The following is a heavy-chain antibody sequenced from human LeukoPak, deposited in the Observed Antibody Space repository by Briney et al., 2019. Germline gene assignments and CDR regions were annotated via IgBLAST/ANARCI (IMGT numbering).Heavy chain of an antibody. J-gene: IGHJ3*02. V-gene: IGHV4-34*01. CDR2: INHSGST. Sequence: SETLSLTCAVYGGSFSGYYWSWISQPPGKGLEWIGEINHSGSTNYNPSLKSRVTISVDTSKNQFSLKLSSVTAADTAVYYCARAITITMIVVVITRADAFDIWGQGTMVTVSS. D-gene: IGHD3-22*01. CDR3: ARAITITMIVVVITRADAFDI. CDR1: GGSFSGYY.